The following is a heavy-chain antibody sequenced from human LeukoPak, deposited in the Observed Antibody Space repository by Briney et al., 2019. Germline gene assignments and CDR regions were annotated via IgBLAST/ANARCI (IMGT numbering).Heavy chain of an antibody. Sequence: GGSLRLSCAASGFTYSSYWMHWVRQTPGKGLMWVARIKSDGSTIYADSVKGRFTISRDNSKNTLYLQMNSLRAEDTAVYYCARDFDWLPDLKLNWYFDLWGRGTLVTVSS. CDR1: GFTYSSYW. CDR2: IKSDGST. CDR3: ARDFDWLPDLKLNWYFDL. D-gene: IGHD3-9*01. V-gene: IGHV3-74*01. J-gene: IGHJ2*01.